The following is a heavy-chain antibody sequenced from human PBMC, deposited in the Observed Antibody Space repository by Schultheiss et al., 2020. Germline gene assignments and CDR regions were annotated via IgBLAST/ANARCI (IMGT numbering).Heavy chain of an antibody. CDR1: GYTFTSYA. Sequence: ASVKVSCKASGYTFTSYAMHWVRQAPGQRLEWMGWINAGNGNTKYSQKFQGRVTITRDTSASTAYMELSSLRSEDTAVYYCATAPDSTTVTTFRDYWGQGTLVTVSS. V-gene: IGHV1-3*01. CDR3: ATAPDSTTVTTFRDY. D-gene: IGHD4-17*01. J-gene: IGHJ4*02. CDR2: INAGNGNT.